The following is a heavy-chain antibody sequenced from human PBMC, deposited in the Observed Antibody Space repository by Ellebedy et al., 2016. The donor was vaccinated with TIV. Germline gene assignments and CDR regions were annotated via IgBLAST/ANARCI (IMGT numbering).Heavy chain of an antibody. J-gene: IGHJ6*02. V-gene: IGHV1-69*13. CDR1: GGTFSSYA. D-gene: IGHD3-10*01. CDR3: AKLGRFGESMPPYYYYGMDV. Sequence: ASVKVSCKASGGTFSSYAISWVRQAPGQGLEWMGGIIASSVDYAQSFQGRLTITADESTSTAHMELSSLRSEDTAVYYCAKLGRFGESMPPYYYYGMDVWGQGTTVTVSS. CDR2: IIASSV.